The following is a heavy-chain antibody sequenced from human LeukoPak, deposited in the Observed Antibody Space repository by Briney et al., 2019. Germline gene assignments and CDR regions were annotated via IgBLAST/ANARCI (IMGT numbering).Heavy chain of an antibody. Sequence: SETLSLTCAVYGGSFSGYYWSWIRQPPGKGLEWIGEINHSGSTNYNPSLKSRVTISVDTSKNQFSLKLSSVTAADTAVYYCARLRGLLYDYWGQGTLVTVSS. J-gene: IGHJ4*02. V-gene: IGHV4-34*01. CDR3: ARLRGLLYDY. CDR1: GGSFSGYY. CDR2: INHSGST. D-gene: IGHD2-21*01.